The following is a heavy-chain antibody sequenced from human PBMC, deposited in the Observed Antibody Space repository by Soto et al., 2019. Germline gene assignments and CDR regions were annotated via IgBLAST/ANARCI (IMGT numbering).Heavy chain of an antibody. CDR2: INAIIDTI. V-gene: IGHV1-69*05. CDR3: ARGGPPIDY. J-gene: IGHJ4*02. Sequence: SVKVSCKTSGGTFSSYAISWVRQAPGQRLEWMGWINAIIDTIKYSQKFQGRVTITRDTSTSTAYMELSSLRSEDTAVYYCARGGPPIDYWGQGTLVTVSS. CDR1: GGTFSSYA. D-gene: IGHD3-10*01.